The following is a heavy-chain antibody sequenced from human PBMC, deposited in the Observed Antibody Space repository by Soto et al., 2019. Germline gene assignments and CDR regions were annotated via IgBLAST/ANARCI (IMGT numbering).Heavy chain of an antibody. CDR3: ARGSSGWYRVRWFDP. CDR2: INHSGST. J-gene: IGHJ5*02. V-gene: IGHV4-34*01. D-gene: IGHD6-19*01. CDR1: GGSFSGYY. Sequence: TSETLSLTCAVYGGSFSGYYWSWIRQPPGKGLEWIGEINHSGSTNYNPSLKSRVTISVDTSKNQFSLKLSSVTAADTAVYYCARGSSGWYRVRWFDPWGQGTLVTVSS.